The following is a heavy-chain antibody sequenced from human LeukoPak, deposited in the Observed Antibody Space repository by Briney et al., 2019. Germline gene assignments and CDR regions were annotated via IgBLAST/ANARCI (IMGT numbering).Heavy chain of an antibody. Sequence: ASVKLSCKASGYTFNHHGISWVRQAPGQGLEWMVWISCYNGDTNYAQKFQGRVTMSTATSTSTAYMELTGLRSDDTAVYYCMRDPTNTSGRYAYFDYWGQGTLVTVSS. V-gene: IGHV1-18*01. CDR1: GYTFNHHG. J-gene: IGHJ4*02. CDR2: ISCYNGDT. D-gene: IGHD6-25*01. CDR3: MRDPTNTSGRYAYFDY.